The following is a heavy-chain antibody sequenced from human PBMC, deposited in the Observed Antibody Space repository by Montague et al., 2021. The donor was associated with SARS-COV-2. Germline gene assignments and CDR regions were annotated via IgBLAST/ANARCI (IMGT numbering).Heavy chain of an antibody. Sequence: SLRLSCAASGFTFSSYEMNWVRQAPGKGLEWVSYISSSGSTIYYADSMKGRFTISRDNAKNSLYLQMNSLRAEDTAVYYCARVLVVTYYGMDVWGQGTTVTVSS. V-gene: IGHV3-48*03. CDR2: ISSSGSTI. CDR3: ARVLVVTYYGMDV. CDR1: GFTFSSYE. J-gene: IGHJ6*02. D-gene: IGHD3-22*01.